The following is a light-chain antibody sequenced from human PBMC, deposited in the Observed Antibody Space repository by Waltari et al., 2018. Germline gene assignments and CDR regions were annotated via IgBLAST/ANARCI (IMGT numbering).Light chain of an antibody. J-gene: IGKJ1*01. CDR2: AAS. CDR1: PGISTY. Sequence: DIQMTQSPSSLSASVGDRVTITCRPSPGISTYLNWYQQKPGKAPKLLIHAASTLQSGAPSRFSGSGSWTEFTLTISSLQPEDFATYYCQQSYSIPWTFGQGTEVEI. V-gene: IGKV1-39*01. CDR3: QQSYSIPWT.